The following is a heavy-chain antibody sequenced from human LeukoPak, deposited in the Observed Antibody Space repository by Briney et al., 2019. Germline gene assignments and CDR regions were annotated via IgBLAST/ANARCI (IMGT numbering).Heavy chain of an antibody. CDR3: ARPLLRAVVVVAAVY. V-gene: IGHV3-30*03. D-gene: IGHD2-15*01. Sequence: GRSLRLPCAASGFTFSSYGMHWVRQAPGKGLEWVAVISYDGSNKYYADFVKGRFTISRDNSKNTLYLQMNSLRAEDTAVYYCARPLLRAVVVVAAVYWGQGTLVTVSS. J-gene: IGHJ4*02. CDR1: GFTFSSYG. CDR2: ISYDGSNK.